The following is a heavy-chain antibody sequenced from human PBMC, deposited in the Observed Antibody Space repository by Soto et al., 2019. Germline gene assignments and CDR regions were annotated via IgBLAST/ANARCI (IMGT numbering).Heavy chain of an antibody. J-gene: IGHJ2*01. CDR1: GFTFINYA. D-gene: IGHD2-2*01. Sequence: EVQLLESGGGLVQPGGSLRLSCAGSGFTFINYAMNWVRQAPGKGLEWVSSISGGGDATFFADSVRGRFTISRDNSKNTVALQMTSLGVDHTAVYYCARKILGSTSRPNYWYFDLWGRGTVVTVSS. CDR2: ISGGGDAT. CDR3: ARKILGSTSRPNYWYFDL. V-gene: IGHV3-23*01.